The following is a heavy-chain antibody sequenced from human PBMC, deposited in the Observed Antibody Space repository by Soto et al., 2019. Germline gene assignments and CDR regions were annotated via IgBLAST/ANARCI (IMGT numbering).Heavy chain of an antibody. CDR1: GGSISSYY. D-gene: IGHD2-15*01. CDR2: IYYSGST. Sequence: QVQLQESGPGLVKPSETLSLTCTVSGGSISSYYWSWIRQPPGKGLEWIGYIYYSGSTNYNPSLRRRVTISVYTSKNRFSLKLSFVTAADRAVYYCARDGARMSDAFDIWGQGTMVTVSS. CDR3: ARDGARMSDAFDI. V-gene: IGHV4-59*01. J-gene: IGHJ3*02.